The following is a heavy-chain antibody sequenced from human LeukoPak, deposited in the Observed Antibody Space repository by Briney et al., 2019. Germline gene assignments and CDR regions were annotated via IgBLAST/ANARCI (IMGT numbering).Heavy chain of an antibody. CDR2: IHRSGSP. Sequence: SETLSLTCTVSLDSTTSNFWSWVRQPPGKGLEWIGEIHRSGSPNYNPSLQSRVTISIDRSRNQIALELSSVAAADTAVYYCAREILGGFNPGAYWGQGTLVTVSS. CDR3: AREILGGFNPGAY. J-gene: IGHJ4*02. CDR1: LDSTTSNF. D-gene: IGHD1-14*01. V-gene: IGHV4-4*02.